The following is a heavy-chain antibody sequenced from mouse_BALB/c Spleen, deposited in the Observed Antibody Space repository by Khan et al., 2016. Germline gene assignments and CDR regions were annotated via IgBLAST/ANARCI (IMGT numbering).Heavy chain of an antibody. CDR3: ATSSSGYWYYFDY. V-gene: IGHV3-1*02. CDR2: INYSGST. J-gene: IGHJ2*01. CDR1: GYSITSHYT. D-gene: IGHD3-1*01. Sequence: EVQLQESGPDLVKPSQSLSLTCTVTGYSITSHYTWHWIRHFPGNKLEWMGYINYSGSTNYNPSLKSRFSITRDTSKNLFFLQLSSVTADDTATYYCATSSSGYWYYFDYWGQGTTLTVSS.